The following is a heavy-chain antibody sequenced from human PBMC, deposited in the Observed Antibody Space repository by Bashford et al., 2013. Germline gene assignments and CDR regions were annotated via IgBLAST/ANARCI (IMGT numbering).Heavy chain of an antibody. V-gene: IGHV1-69*13. CDR1: GGTFSSYA. D-gene: IGHD1-26*01. CDR3: ARDVMGAEGPFDY. Sequence: SVKVSCKASGGTFSSYAISWVRQAPGQGLEWMGGIIPIFGTANYAQKFQGRVTITADESTSTAYMELSSLRSEDTAVYYCARDVMGAEGPFDYWGQGTLVTVSS. J-gene: IGHJ4*02. CDR2: IIPIFGTA.